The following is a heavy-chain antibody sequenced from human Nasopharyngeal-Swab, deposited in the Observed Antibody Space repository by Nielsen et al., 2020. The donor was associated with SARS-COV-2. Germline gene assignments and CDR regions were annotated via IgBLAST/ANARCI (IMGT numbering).Heavy chain of an antibody. CDR3: ATADYYYYGMDV. Sequence: SLKISCAASGFTFDDYAMHWVRQAPGKGLERVSGISWNSGSIGYADSVKGRFTISRDNAKTSLYLQMNSLRAEDTALYYCATADYYYYGMDVWGQGTTVTVSS. CDR1: GFTFDDYA. J-gene: IGHJ6*02. V-gene: IGHV3-9*01. CDR2: ISWNSGSI.